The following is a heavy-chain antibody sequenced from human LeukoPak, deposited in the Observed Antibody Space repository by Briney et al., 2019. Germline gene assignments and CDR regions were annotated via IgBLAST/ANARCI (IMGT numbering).Heavy chain of an antibody. Sequence: KPGGSLRLSCAASGFTFSNAWMSWVRQAPGKGLEWVGRIKSKTDGGTTDYAAPVKGRFTISRDDSKNTLYLQMNSLKTEDTAVYYCTTGSRFDSNGYYSWYFDYWGQGTLVTVSS. CDR2: IKSKTDGGTT. CDR3: TTGSRFDSNGYYSWYFDY. J-gene: IGHJ4*02. CDR1: GFTFSNAW. D-gene: IGHD3-22*01. V-gene: IGHV3-15*01.